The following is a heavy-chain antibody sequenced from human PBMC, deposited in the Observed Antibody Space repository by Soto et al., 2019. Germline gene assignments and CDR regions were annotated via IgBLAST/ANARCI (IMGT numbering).Heavy chain of an antibody. CDR1: GFTVSSKY. V-gene: IGHV3-53*01. CDR2: IYSGGTT. CDR3: ARGTDALDI. J-gene: IGHJ3*02. Sequence: EVQLVESGGGLIQPGGSLRLSCTVSGFTVSSKYMTWVRQAPGKGLEWVSVIYSGGTTYYADSVRGRFTISRDNSKNTLYLQMNSLRAEDTAVHYCARGTDALDIWGQGTMVTVSS.